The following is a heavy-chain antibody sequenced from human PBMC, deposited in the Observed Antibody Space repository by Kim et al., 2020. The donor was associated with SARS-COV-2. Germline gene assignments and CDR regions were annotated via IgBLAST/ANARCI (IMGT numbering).Heavy chain of an antibody. D-gene: IGHD3-9*01. CDR1: GYSFTSYW. CDR3: ARAAFYDILTGYYRPMGPWVYFDY. Sequence: GESLKISCKGSGYSFTSYWIGWVRQMPGKGLEWMGIIYPGDSDTRYSPSFQGQVTISADKSISTAYLQWSSLKASDTAMYYCARAAFYDILTGYYRPMGPWVYFDYWGQGTLVTVSS. J-gene: IGHJ4*02. CDR2: IYPGDSDT. V-gene: IGHV5-51*01.